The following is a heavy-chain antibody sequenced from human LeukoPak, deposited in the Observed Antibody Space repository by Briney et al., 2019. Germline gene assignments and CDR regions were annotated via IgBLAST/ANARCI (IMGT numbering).Heavy chain of an antibody. CDR3: ARDPGDSSGYYLYYYFDY. D-gene: IGHD3-22*01. CDR1: GFTFSSYS. J-gene: IGHJ4*02. Sequence: PGGSLRLSCAASGFTFSSYSMNWVRQAPGKGLEWVSSISSSSSYIHYADSVKSRFTISRDNAKNSPYPQRNSLRSEDTAVYYCARDPGDSSGYYLYYYFDYWGQGTLVTVSS. CDR2: ISSSSSYI. V-gene: IGHV3-21*01.